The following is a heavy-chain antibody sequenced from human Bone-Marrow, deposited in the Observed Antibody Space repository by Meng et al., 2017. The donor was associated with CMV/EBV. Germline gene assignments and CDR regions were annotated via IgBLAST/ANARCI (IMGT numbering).Heavy chain of an antibody. CDR3: ARAGGTRGYFAY. CDR1: GFTFSSYA. J-gene: IGHJ4*02. Sequence: GGSLRLSCAASGFTFSSYAMSWVRQAPGKGLEWVSVIYSGGSSTYYADSVKGRFTISRDNSKNTLYLQMNSLRAEDTAVYYCARAGGTRGYFAYWGQGPMVTVYS. CDR2: IYSGGSST. D-gene: IGHD1-26*01. V-gene: IGHV3-23*03.